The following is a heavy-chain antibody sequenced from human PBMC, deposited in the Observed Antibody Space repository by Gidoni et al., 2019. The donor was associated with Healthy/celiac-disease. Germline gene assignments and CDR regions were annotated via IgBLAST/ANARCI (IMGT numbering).Heavy chain of an antibody. CDR3: ARDRGDSSGYYYGMDV. CDR1: GYTFTGYY. Sequence: QVQLVQSGAEVKKPGASVKVSCKASGYTFTGYYMHWVRQAPGQGLEWMGWINPNSGGTNYAQKFQGRVTMTRDTSISTAYMELSRLRSDDTAVYYCARDRGDSSGYYYGMDVWGQGTTVTVSS. D-gene: IGHD3-22*01. CDR2: INPNSGGT. V-gene: IGHV1-2*02. J-gene: IGHJ6*02.